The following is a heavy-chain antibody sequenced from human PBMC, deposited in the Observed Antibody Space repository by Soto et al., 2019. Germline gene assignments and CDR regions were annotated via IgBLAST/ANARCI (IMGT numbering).Heavy chain of an antibody. V-gene: IGHV1-69*06. CDR3: ARAIPKTYYYDSSGYWYYFDY. J-gene: IGHJ4*02. D-gene: IGHD3-22*01. CDR1: GGSFSNFG. Sequence: SVKVSCKASGGSFSNFGISWVRQAPGQGLEWMGGIIPIFGTANYAQKFQGRLPITADKSTSTAYMELSSRRSEDTAVYYCARAIPKTYYYDSSGYWYYFDYWGQGTLVTVSS. CDR2: IIPIFGTA.